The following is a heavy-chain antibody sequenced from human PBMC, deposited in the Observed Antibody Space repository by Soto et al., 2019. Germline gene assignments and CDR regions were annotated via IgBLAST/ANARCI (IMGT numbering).Heavy chain of an antibody. CDR3: ARGVDXGYYMDV. CDR1: GGSFSGYY. J-gene: IGHJ6*03. CDR2: INHSGST. V-gene: IGHV4-34*01. Sequence: SETLSLTCAVYGGSFSGYYWSWIRQPPGKGLEWIGEINHSGSTNYNPSLKSRVTISVDTSKNQFSLKLSSVTAADTAVYYCARGVDXGYYMDVWGKGTTVTVSS.